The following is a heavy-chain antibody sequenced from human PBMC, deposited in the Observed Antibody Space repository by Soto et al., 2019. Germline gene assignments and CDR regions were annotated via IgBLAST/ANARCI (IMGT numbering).Heavy chain of an antibody. CDR1: GFTFSDPY. V-gene: IGHV3-72*01. CDR3: ARIMTNSWYFDL. J-gene: IGHJ2*01. Sequence: EVQLVESGGGLVQPGGSLRISCAASGFTFSDPYMDWVRQAPGKGLEWVGRTRNKANSYTTEYAASVKGRFTISSDDSRNSLYLQMNSLKTEDTAVYYCARIMTNSWYFDLWGRGTLVTVSS. D-gene: IGHD3-16*01. CDR2: TRNKANSYTT.